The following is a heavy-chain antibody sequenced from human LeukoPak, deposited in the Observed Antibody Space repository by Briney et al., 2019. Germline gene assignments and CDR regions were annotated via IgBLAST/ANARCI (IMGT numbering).Heavy chain of an antibody. D-gene: IGHD4-17*01. Sequence: SETLSLTCTVSGGSISNYHWSWIRQPPGKGLEWIGYFYYSGSANYNPSLKSRVTISVDTSKNQFSLKLSSVTAADTAVYYCARAKNADYGDIDWGQGTLVTVSS. CDR3: ARAKNADYGDID. CDR2: FYYSGSA. V-gene: IGHV4-59*01. CDR1: GGSISNYH. J-gene: IGHJ4*02.